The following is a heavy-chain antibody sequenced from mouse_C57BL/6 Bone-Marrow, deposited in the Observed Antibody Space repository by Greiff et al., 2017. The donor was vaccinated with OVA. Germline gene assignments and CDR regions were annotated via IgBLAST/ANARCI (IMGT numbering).Heavy chain of an antibody. D-gene: IGHD2-5*01. Sequence: QVQLKESRAELVRPGASVTLSCKASGYTFTDYEMHWVKQTPVHGLEWIGAIDPETGGTAYNQKFKGKAILTADKSSSTAYMELRSLTSEDSAVYYCTRSYSNYGDFDYWGQGTTLTVSS. CDR2: IDPETGGT. V-gene: IGHV1-15*01. CDR3: TRSYSNYGDFDY. J-gene: IGHJ2*01. CDR1: GYTFTDYE.